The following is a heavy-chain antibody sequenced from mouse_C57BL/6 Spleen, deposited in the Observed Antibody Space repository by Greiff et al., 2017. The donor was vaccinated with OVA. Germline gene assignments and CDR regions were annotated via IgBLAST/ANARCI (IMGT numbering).Heavy chain of an antibody. J-gene: IGHJ4*01. CDR3: ARSLIEGAMDY. Sequence: VQLQQSGPELVKPGASVKISCKASGYAFSSSWMNWVKQRPGKGLEWIGRMYPGDGDTNYNGKFKGKATLTADKSSSTAYMQLSSLTSEDSVVYFCARSLIEGAMDYWGQGTSVTVSS. D-gene: IGHD1-1*01. CDR2: MYPGDGDT. CDR1: GYAFSSSW. V-gene: IGHV1-82*01.